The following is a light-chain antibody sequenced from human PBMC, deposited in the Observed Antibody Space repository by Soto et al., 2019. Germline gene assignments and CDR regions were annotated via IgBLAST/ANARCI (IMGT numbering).Light chain of an antibody. CDR3: GADHGSGGNFVYI. J-gene: IGLJ1*01. CDR2: VGTGGIVG. Sequence: QPVLTQPPSASPPLGASVTLTCPLSSGYSNYKVDWYQQRPGKGPRFVMRVGTGGIVGSKGDGIPDRFSVLGSGLNRYLTIKNIQEEDESDYHCGADHGSGGNFVYIFGTGTKVTVL. V-gene: IGLV9-49*03. CDR1: SGYSNYK.